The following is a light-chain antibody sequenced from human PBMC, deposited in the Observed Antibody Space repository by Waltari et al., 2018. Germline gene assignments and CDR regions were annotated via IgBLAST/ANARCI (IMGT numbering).Light chain of an antibody. CDR2: GAS. J-gene: IGKJ2*01. V-gene: IGKV3-20*01. CDR1: QSVSSSY. CDR3: QQYGSSPPMYT. Sequence: EIVLTQSPGTLSLSPGERATLSCRASQSVSSSYLAWYQQKPGQAPRLLIYGASSRATGIPDRFSGSGSETDFTLTISRLEPEDFAVYYCQQYGSSPPMYTFGQGTKLEIK.